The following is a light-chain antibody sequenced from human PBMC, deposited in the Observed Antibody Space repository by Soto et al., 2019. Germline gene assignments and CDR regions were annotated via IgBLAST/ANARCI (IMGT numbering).Light chain of an antibody. Sequence: EIVLARSPATRSLSPLEVATLGVRASQSVSIYLAWYQQKPGQAPRLLIYAASYRATGISDKFSGSGSGTDFSLTISRLEPEDSAVYYCHQYNSPPQTFGQGTKVDIK. CDR3: HQYNSPPQT. V-gene: IGKV3-20*01. CDR2: AAS. J-gene: IGKJ2*01. CDR1: QSVSIY.